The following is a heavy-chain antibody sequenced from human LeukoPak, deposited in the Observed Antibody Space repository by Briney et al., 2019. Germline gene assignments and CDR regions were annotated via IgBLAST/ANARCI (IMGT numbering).Heavy chain of an antibody. J-gene: IGHJ5*02. Sequence: KPSETLSLTCAVSGGSISSSNWWSWVRQPPGKGLEWIGEIYHSGSTNYNPSLKSRVTISVDKSKNQFSLKLSSVTAADTAVYYCARGSAMVNEWFDPWGQGTLVTVSS. CDR1: GGSISSSNW. D-gene: IGHD5-18*01. CDR2: IYHSGST. V-gene: IGHV4-4*02. CDR3: ARGSAMVNEWFDP.